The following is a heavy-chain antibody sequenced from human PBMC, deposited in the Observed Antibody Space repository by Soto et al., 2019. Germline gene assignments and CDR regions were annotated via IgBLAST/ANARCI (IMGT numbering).Heavy chain of an antibody. Sequence: GGSLRLSCAASGFTFSSHGLHWVRQAPGKGLEWVALISSDGSIKYYADSVKGRFTISRDNPKNTLYLQMSSLRAEDTAVYFCARWKNYYDSSGYYWGQGTLVTVSS. CDR2: ISSDGSIK. CDR3: ARWKNYYDSSGYY. J-gene: IGHJ4*02. CDR1: GFTFSSHG. V-gene: IGHV3-30*03. D-gene: IGHD3-22*01.